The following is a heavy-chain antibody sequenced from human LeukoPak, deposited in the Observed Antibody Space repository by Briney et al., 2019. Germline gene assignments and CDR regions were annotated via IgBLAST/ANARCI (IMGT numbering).Heavy chain of an antibody. CDR2: ISSSGSTI. CDR3: ARESVVTAIHDAFDI. V-gene: IGHV3-48*03. CDR1: GLTFSSYE. Sequence: ETGGSLRLSCAASGLTFSSYEMNWVRQAPGKGLEWVSYISSSGSTIYYADSVKGRFTIYRDNAKNSLYLQINSLRAEDRAVYYCARESVVTAIHDAFDIWGQGTMVTVSS. D-gene: IGHD2-21*02. J-gene: IGHJ3*02.